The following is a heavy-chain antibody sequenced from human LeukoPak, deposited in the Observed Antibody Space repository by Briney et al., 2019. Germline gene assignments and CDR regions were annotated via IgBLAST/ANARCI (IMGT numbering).Heavy chain of an antibody. CDR2: IKDDGSDK. CDR1: GFTFRNYW. V-gene: IGHV3-7*01. CDR3: VPLNWNPPGDFDR. D-gene: IGHD1-20*01. J-gene: IGHJ4*02. Sequence: GGSPRLSCGASGFTFRNYWMNWDRQAPGKGLEWVANIKDDGSDKYYVDSVKGRFSISKDNAKNALYLQMNSLRVEDTAVYYCVPLNWNPPGDFDRWGQGTLVTVSS.